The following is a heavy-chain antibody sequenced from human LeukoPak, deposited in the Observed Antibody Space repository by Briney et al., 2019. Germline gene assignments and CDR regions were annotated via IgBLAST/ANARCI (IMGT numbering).Heavy chain of an antibody. Sequence: GRSLRLSCAASGFTFDDYAMHWVRQAPGKGLEWVSGISWNSGSIGYADSVKGRFTISRDNAKNTLHLQMNSLRADDTAVYYCVRGAVGTGVWFDPWGQGTLVTVSS. CDR2: ISWNSGSI. CDR3: VRGAVGTGVWFDP. D-gene: IGHD1-26*01. J-gene: IGHJ5*02. V-gene: IGHV3-9*01. CDR1: GFTFDDYA.